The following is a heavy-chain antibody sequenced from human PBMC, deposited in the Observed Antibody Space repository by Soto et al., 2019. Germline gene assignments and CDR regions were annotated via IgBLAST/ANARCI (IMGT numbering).Heavy chain of an antibody. CDR1: GGSISSGGYY. CDR3: AGIYSGSPGGTLRY. D-gene: IGHD1-26*01. V-gene: IGHV4-31*03. Sequence: QVQLQESGPGLVKPSQTLSLTCTVSGGSISSGGYYWSWIRQHPGKGLEWIGYIYYSGSTYYNPALESRVTIAVDTSNNQFSLKLSSVTAADTAVYYCAGIYSGSPGGTLRYWGQGTLVTVSS. J-gene: IGHJ4*02. CDR2: IYYSGST.